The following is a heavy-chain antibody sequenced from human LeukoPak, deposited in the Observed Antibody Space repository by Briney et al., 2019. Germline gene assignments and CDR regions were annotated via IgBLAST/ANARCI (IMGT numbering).Heavy chain of an antibody. CDR2: ISGSGGST. J-gene: IGHJ4*02. CDR1: GFTFSSHA. CDR3: AKVMAVAARRGNIDY. D-gene: IGHD6-19*01. V-gene: IGHV3-23*01. Sequence: AGGSLRLSCAASGFTFSSHAMNWVRQAPGKGLEWVSAISGSGGSTYYAASVKGRFTISRDNSKNTLYVQMNSLRAEDTAIYYCAKVMAVAARRGNIDYWGQGTLVTVSS.